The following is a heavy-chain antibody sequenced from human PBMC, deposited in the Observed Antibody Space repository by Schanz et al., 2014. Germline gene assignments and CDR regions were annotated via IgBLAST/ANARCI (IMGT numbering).Heavy chain of an antibody. J-gene: IGHJ3*01. CDR1: GYSFTTYG. CDR2: ISAFDDKT. V-gene: IGHV1-18*01. D-gene: IGHD1-1*01. CDR3: ARECARNTTCALDV. Sequence: QVQLVQSAPEVKKPGASVKVSCKASGYSFTTYGLNWVRQAPGQGPEWMGWISAFDDKTDYAQNFQGRLIMTTDTSTTTAYMELTGLRSDDTAVYYCARECARNTTCALDVWGRGTMVTVSS.